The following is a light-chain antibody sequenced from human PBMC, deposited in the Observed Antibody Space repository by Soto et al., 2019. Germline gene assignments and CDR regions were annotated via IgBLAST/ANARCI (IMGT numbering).Light chain of an antibody. Sequence: QSALTQPASVSGSPGQSITISCTGTSSDVGGYNHVSWYQQHPGKAPKLLISEVSNRPSGVSNRFSGSKSGNTASLTISGLQAEDEADYYCSSYTSSPSVVFGGGTKVTVL. CDR2: EVS. CDR1: SSDVGGYNH. CDR3: SSYTSSPSVV. V-gene: IGLV2-14*01. J-gene: IGLJ2*01.